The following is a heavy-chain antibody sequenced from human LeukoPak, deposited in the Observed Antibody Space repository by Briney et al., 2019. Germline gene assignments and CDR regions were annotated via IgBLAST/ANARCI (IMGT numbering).Heavy chain of an antibody. CDR1: GGSISSYY. J-gene: IGHJ3*02. D-gene: IGHD3-22*01. CDR2: IYYSGST. V-gene: IGHV4-59*01. CDR3: ATRYYYDSSGYLRGAFDI. Sequence: PSETLSLTCTVSGGSISSYYWSWIRQPPGKGLEWIGYIYYSGSTNYNPSLKSRVTISVDTSKNQFSLKLSSVTAADMAVYYCATRYYYDSSGYLRGAFDIWGQGTMVTVSS.